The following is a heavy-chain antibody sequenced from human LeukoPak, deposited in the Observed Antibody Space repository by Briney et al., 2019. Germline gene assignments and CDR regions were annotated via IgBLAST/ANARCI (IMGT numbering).Heavy chain of an antibody. V-gene: IGHV1-69*01. Sequence: ASVKVSCKASGGTFSSYAISWVRQAPGQGLEWMGGIIPIFGTANYAQKFQGRVTITADESTSTAYMELSSLRSEDTAVYYCARVILKGSSGEFRLGSNYYYYYMDVWGKGTTVTVSS. CDR1: GGTFSSYA. J-gene: IGHJ6*03. D-gene: IGHD3-10*01. CDR3: ARVILKGSSGEFRLGSNYYYYYMDV. CDR2: IIPIFGTA.